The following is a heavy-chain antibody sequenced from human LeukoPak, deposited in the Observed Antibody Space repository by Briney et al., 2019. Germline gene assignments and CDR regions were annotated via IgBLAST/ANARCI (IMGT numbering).Heavy chain of an antibody. V-gene: IGHV3-7*03. Sequence: GGSLRLSCAASGFTFSSYWMTWVRQAPGKGLEWVASIKPDGSEKYYVDSMKGRFTISRDNSKNTLYLQMNSLRAEDTAVYFCAREYGSGTFDWGQGTLVTVSS. J-gene: IGHJ4*02. D-gene: IGHD2-15*01. CDR1: GFTFSSYW. CDR2: IKPDGSEK. CDR3: AREYGSGTFD.